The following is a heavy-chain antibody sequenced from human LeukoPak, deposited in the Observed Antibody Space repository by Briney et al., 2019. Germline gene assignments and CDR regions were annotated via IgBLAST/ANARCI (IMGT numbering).Heavy chain of an antibody. CDR2: ISAGAGST. V-gene: IGHV3-23*01. Sequence: GRSLRLSCAASGFTFGTYGMYWVRQAPGKGLEWVSAISAGAGSTYYADSVKGRFTISRDNSKNTLYLQMNSLRADDTAVYYCAKHFTLSDWGQGTLVTVSS. CDR1: GFTFGTYG. J-gene: IGHJ4*02. D-gene: IGHD3-16*01. CDR3: AKHFTLSD.